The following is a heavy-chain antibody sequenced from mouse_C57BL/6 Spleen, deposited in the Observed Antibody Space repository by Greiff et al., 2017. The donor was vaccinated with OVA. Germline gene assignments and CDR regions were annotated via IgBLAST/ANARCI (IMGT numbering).Heavy chain of an antibody. CDR1: GYTFTEYT. D-gene: IGHD4-1*01. Sequence: QVQLQQSGAELVKPGASVKLSCKASGYTFTEYTIHWVKQRSGQGLEWIGWFYPGSGSLKYTEKFKDKATLTAAKTSSTVYMELSRLTSEDSAVYFCARHEDRELCFAYWGQGTTLTVSS. V-gene: IGHV1-62-2*01. J-gene: IGHJ2*01. CDR2: FYPGSGSL. CDR3: ARHEDRELCFAY.